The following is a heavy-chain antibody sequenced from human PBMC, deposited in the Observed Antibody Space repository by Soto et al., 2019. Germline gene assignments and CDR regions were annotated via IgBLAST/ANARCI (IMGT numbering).Heavy chain of an antibody. J-gene: IGHJ6*02. CDR3: ARDPPRYGDYSSKYYYYGMDV. Sequence: ASVKVSCKASGYTFTSYYMHWVRQAPGQGLEWMGIINPSGGSTSYAQKFQGRVTMTRDTSTSTVYMELSSLRSEDTAVYYCARDPPRYGDYSSKYYYYGMDVWGQGTTVTVSS. V-gene: IGHV1-46*01. CDR1: GYTFTSYY. CDR2: INPSGGST. D-gene: IGHD4-17*01.